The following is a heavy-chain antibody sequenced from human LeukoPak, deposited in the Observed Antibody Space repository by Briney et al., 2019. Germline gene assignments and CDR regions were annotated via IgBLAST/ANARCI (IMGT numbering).Heavy chain of an antibody. D-gene: IGHD1-26*01. Sequence: GGSLRLPGQPLGSGAVGISWTGSARAQGRGWSWAHPFSSSSSYIYYADSVKGRFTISRDNAKNSLYLQMNSLRAEDTAVYYCARDWVEYSGTPGWFDPWGQGTLVTVSS. CDR1: GSGAVGIS. CDR2: FSSSSSYI. CDR3: ARDWVEYSGTPGWFDP. J-gene: IGHJ5*02. V-gene: IGHV3-21*01.